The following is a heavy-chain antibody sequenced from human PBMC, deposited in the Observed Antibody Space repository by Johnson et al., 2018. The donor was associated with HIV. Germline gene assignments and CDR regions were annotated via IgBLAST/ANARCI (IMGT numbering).Heavy chain of an antibody. CDR2: ISFDGSYK. D-gene: IGHD6-13*01. V-gene: IGHV3-30*14. CDR1: GFTFSSYA. J-gene: IGHJ3*01. Sequence: VQLVESGGGVVQPGRSLRLSCAASGFTFSSYAMHWVRQAPGKGLEWVAVISFDGSYKYYADSVKGRFTISRDKSKNTLYLQMNSLRAEDTAVYYCARDLYSNSWYQSDAFDVWGQGTMVTVSS. CDR3: ARDLYSNSWYQSDAFDV.